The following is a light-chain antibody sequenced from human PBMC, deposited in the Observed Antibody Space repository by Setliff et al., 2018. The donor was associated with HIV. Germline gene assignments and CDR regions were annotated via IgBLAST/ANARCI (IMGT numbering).Light chain of an antibody. CDR2: EV. CDR3: NSFTSTTIYV. CDR1: SRDVGGGSNY. J-gene: IGLJ1*01. Sequence: QSVLTQPASVSGSPGQSITISCTGTSRDVGGGSNYVSWYQQHPGQAPKLIIFEVTTRFSGSRSGNTASLTISGLQAEDEADYYCNSFTSTTIYVFGTGTKVTVL. V-gene: IGLV2-14*03.